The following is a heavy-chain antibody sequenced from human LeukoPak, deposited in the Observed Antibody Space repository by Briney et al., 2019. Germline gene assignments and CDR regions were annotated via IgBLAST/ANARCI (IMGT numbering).Heavy chain of an antibody. V-gene: IGHV3-74*01. CDR1: GFTFSSYW. CDR2: INSDGSST. CDR3: ARDPCSGGSCYYYYGMDV. D-gene: IGHD2-15*01. J-gene: IGHJ6*02. Sequence: PGGSLRLSCAASGFTFSSYWMHWVRQAPGKGLVWVSRINSDGSSTSYADSVKGRFTISRDNSKNTLYLQMNSLRAEDTAVYYCARDPCSGGSCYYYYGMDVWGQGTTVTVSS.